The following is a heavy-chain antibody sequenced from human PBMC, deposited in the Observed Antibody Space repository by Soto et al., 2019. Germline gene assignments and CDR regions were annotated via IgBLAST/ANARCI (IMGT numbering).Heavy chain of an antibody. D-gene: IGHD3-22*01. J-gene: IGHJ4*02. Sequence: QVQLVQSGAEVKMPGSSVKVSCKASGGTFSNYGISWVRQAPGQGLEWMGGIIPILGSTKSAQSFQGRVTFTADESTTTAYMELSSLRSDDTAVYYCARDRYYDSNGYFYESAYWGQGTVVTVSS. CDR1: GGTFSNYG. CDR2: IIPILGST. CDR3: ARDRYYDSNGYFYESAY. V-gene: IGHV1-69*01.